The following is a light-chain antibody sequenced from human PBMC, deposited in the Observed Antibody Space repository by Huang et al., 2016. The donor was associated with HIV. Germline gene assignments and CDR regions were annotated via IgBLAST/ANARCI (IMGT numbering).Light chain of an antibody. CDR3: QQRSNWPPLT. Sequence: EIVLTQSPATLSLSPVERATLSCRASQSVSSYLAWYQQKPGQAPRLLIYDASNSATGIPARFSGSGSGKDFTLTISSLEPEDFAVYYCQQRSNWPPLTFGGGTKVEIK. CDR2: DAS. V-gene: IGKV3-11*01. CDR1: QSVSSY. J-gene: IGKJ4*01.